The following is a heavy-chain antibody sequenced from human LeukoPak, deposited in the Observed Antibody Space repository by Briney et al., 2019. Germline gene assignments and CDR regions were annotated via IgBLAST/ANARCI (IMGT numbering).Heavy chain of an antibody. CDR2: IDPSDSYT. J-gene: IGHJ5*02. D-gene: IGHD3-10*01. V-gene: IGHV5-10-1*01. CDR3: ARVRRYGSGSSWFDP. Sequence: GESLKISCKGSGYSFTSYWISWVRQMPGKGLAWMGRIDPSDSYTNYSPSFQGHVTISADKSISTAYLQWSSLKASDTAVYYCARVRRYGSGSSWFDPWGQGTLVTVSS. CDR1: GYSFTSYW.